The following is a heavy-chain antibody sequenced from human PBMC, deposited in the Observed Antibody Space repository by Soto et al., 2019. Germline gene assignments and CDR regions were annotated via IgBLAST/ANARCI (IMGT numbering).Heavy chain of an antibody. Sequence: QLQLQESGPGLVKPSETLSLTCTVSGGSISSSSYYWGWIRQPPGKGLEWIGSIYYSGSTYYNPSLKSRVTISVDTSKNHCSLKLSSVTAADTAVYYCARQDDILTGYYRIDYWGQGTLVTVSS. CDR3: ARQDDILTGYYRIDY. CDR2: IYYSGST. J-gene: IGHJ4*02. CDR1: GGSISSSSYY. D-gene: IGHD3-9*01. V-gene: IGHV4-39*01.